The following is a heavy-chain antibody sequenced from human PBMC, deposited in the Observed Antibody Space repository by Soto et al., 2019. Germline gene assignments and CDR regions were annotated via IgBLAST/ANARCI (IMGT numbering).Heavy chain of an antibody. D-gene: IGHD3-16*02. CDR1: GYSFTSYW. Sequence: GESLKRSCKGSGYSFTSYWIGWVRQMPGKGLEWMGIIYPGDSDTRYSPSFQGQVTISADKSISTAYLQWSSLKASDTAMYYCARPHALFGELSYAQYYFDYCGQGSLVTVSS. CDR2: IYPGDSDT. CDR3: ARPHALFGELSYAQYYFDY. V-gene: IGHV5-51*01. J-gene: IGHJ4*02.